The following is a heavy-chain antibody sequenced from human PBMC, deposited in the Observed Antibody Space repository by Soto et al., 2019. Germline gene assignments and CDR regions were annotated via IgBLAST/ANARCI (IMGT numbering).Heavy chain of an antibody. CDR1: GFTFSSYA. CDR2: ISGSGGST. D-gene: IGHD3-22*01. J-gene: IGHJ4*02. Sequence: GGSLRLSCAASGFTFSSYAMSWVRQAPGKGLEWVSAISGSGGSTYYADSVKGQFTISRDNSKNTLYLQMNSLRAEDTAVYYCAKRTTGNYDSSGYYYDYWGQGTLVTVSS. V-gene: IGHV3-23*01. CDR3: AKRTTGNYDSSGYYYDY.